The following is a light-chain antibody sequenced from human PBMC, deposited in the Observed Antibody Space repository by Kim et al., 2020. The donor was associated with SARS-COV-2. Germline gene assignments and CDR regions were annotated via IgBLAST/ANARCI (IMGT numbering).Light chain of an antibody. CDR2: GKN. CDR3: NSRDSNDNVV. Sequence: SSELTQDPAVSVALGQTVRITCQGDSLRSYYATWYQQKPGQAPILVIYGKNNRHSGIPDRFSGSSLGNTASLTITGTQAGDEADYYCNSRDSNDNVVFGGGTQLTVL. J-gene: IGLJ2*01. CDR1: SLRSYY. V-gene: IGLV3-19*01.